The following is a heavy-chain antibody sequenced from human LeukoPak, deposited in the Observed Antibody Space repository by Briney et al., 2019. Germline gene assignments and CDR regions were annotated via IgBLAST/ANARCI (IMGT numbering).Heavy chain of an antibody. CDR3: AKGAGYSSRWHTDC. CDR1: GFTFSSYW. Sequence: GGSLSLSCAASGFTFSSYWMHWVRQAPGKGLVWVSRINSDGSSTSYADSVKGRFTISRDNAKNTLYLQMNSLRDEDTAIYYCAKGAGYSSRWHTDCWGQGTLVFVSS. J-gene: IGHJ4*02. D-gene: IGHD6-13*01. V-gene: IGHV3-74*01. CDR2: INSDGSST.